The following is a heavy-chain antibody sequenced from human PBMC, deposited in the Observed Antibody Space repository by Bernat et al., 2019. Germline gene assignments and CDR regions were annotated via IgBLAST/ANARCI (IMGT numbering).Heavy chain of an antibody. V-gene: IGHV3-23*01. Sequence: EVQLLESGGGLVQPGGSLRLSCAASGFTFSSYAMSWVRQAPGKGLEWVSAISGSGGSTYYADSVKGRFTISRDNSKNTLYLQMNSLRAEDTAVYYCAKRTYSHSGSYYFFDFWGQGTLVTVSS. D-gene: IGHD3-10*01. CDR1: GFTFSSYA. J-gene: IGHJ4*02. CDR2: ISGSGGST. CDR3: AKRTYSHSGSYYFFDF.